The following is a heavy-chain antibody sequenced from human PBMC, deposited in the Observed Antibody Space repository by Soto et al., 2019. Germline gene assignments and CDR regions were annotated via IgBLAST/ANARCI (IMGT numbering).Heavy chain of an antibody. V-gene: IGHV3-7*01. D-gene: IGHD6-13*01. CDR3: ARPPFCAFSSSCDRSQCYGMDV. Sequence: EVQLVESGGGLVQPGGSLRLSCVASGFTFNSYWMSWVRQAPGKGLEWVADIKEDGSAQYSVDSVKGRFAISRDNAKNTAYLQMNSLRPEETAGEYGARPPFCAFSSSCDRSQCYGMDVWGQGATVTVSS. CDR1: GFTFNSYW. J-gene: IGHJ6*02. CDR2: IKEDGSAQ.